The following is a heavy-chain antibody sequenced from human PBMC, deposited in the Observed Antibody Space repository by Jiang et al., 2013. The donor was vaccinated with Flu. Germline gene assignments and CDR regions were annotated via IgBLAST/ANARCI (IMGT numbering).Heavy chain of an antibody. CDR2: IYYSGHT. Sequence: GPGLVKPSETLSLTCTVSGGSVSSGTYYWSWIRQTPGKGLEWIGYIYYSGHTNYNPSLKTPVTIALDTSKNQFSLKLTSVTAADTAVYYCARAPYGSHGRGFDYWGQGSLVTVSS. CDR3: ARAPYGSHGRGFDY. D-gene: IGHD1-26*01. J-gene: IGHJ4*02. V-gene: IGHV4-61*01. CDR1: GGSVSSGTYY.